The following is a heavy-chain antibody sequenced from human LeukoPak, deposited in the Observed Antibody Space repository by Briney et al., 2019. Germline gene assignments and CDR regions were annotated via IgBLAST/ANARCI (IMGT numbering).Heavy chain of an antibody. D-gene: IGHD3-22*01. CDR3: TRSLPYYYDSSGQDEPVFDY. Sequence: GGSLRLSCAASGFTFSGSAMHWVRQASGKGLEWVGRIRSKANSYATAYAASVKGRFTISRDDSKNTAYLQMNSLKTEDTAVYYCTRSLPYYYDSSGQDEPVFDYWGQGTLVTVSS. CDR1: GFTFSGSA. J-gene: IGHJ4*02. V-gene: IGHV3-73*01. CDR2: IRSKANSYAT.